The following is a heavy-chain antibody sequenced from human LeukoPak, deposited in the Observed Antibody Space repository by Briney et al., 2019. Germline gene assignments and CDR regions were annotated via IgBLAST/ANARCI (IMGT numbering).Heavy chain of an antibody. J-gene: IGHJ5*02. CDR3: AREQGGYNWFDP. Sequence: PGGSLRLSXAASGFTFSFYGMNWVRQAPGKGLEWVSYISSSGSTIYYADSVKGRFTISRDNAKNSLYLQMNSLRAEDTAVYYCAREQGGYNWFDPWGQGTLVTVSS. CDR2: ISSSGSTI. CDR1: GFTFSFYG. D-gene: IGHD3-16*01. V-gene: IGHV3-48*03.